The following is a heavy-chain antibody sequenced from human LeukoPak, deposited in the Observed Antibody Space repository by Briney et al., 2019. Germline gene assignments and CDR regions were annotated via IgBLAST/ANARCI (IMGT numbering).Heavy chain of an antibody. CDR3: ARESSGATVTTLFDY. V-gene: IGHV4-39*07. D-gene: IGHD4-17*01. CDR2: IYYSGST. CDR1: GGSISSTGHY. Sequence: SETLSLTCTVSGGSISSTGHYWGWIRQPPGKGLEWIANIYYSGSTYYNSSLKSRVTISVDTSKNQFSLKLSSVTAADTAVYYCARESSGATVTTLFDYWGQGTLVTVSS. J-gene: IGHJ4*02.